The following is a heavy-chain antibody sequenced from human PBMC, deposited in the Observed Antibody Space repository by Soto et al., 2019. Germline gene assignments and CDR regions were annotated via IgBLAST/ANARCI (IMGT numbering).Heavy chain of an antibody. D-gene: IGHD3-10*01. CDR3: AKAYGSGSYYDY. V-gene: IGHV3-43D*03. CDR1: GFTFDDYA. CDR2: ISWDGGST. Sequence: GGSLRLSCAASGFTFDDYAMHWVRQAPGKGLEWVSLISWDGGSTYYADSVKGRFTISRDNSKNSLYLQMNSLRAEDTALYYCAKAYGSGSYYDYWGQGTLVTVSS. J-gene: IGHJ4*02.